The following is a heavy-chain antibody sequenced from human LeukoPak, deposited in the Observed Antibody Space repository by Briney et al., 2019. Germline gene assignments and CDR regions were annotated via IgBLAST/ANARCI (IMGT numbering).Heavy chain of an antibody. CDR1: GFTFSSHW. V-gene: IGHV3-7*03. J-gene: IGHJ4*02. CDR3: ARGPNYGSRTDYLDY. Sequence: GGSLRLSCAASGFTFSSHWMNWVRQAPGKGLEWVAHIKQGGGERNYADSVKGRFTVSRDDAKSSLYLQMNSLRAEDTAIYYCARGPNYGSRTDYLDYWGQGTLVTVSS. D-gene: IGHD4-17*01. CDR2: IKQGGGER.